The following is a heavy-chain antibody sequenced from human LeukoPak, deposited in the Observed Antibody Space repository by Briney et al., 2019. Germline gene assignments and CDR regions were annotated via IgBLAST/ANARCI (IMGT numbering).Heavy chain of an antibody. CDR2: INHSGNT. D-gene: IGHD3-22*01. J-gene: IGHJ3*02. CDR3: ARYDSSGYSAFDI. Sequence: SETLSLTCAVYGGSFSGYYWSWIRQPPGKGLEWIGEINHSGNTNYNPSLKSRVTISVDTSKNQFSLKLSSVTAADTAVYYCARYDSSGYSAFDIWGQGTMVTVSS. V-gene: IGHV4-34*01. CDR1: GGSFSGYY.